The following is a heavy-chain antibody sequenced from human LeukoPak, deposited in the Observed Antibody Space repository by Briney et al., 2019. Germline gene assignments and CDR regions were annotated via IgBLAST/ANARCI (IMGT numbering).Heavy chain of an antibody. D-gene: IGHD1-1*01. J-gene: IGHJ4*02. V-gene: IGHV4-38-2*02. CDR2: IHHSWNT. Sequence: SETLSLTSIVSGYSISRGFHWGWIRQPPGKGLEWVGNIHHSWNTYYNPSLKSRVTISLDTSKNQFSLKLTSVTATDTAVYFCARINWTPDYWGQGTLVTVSS. CDR1: GYSISRGFH. CDR3: ARINWTPDY.